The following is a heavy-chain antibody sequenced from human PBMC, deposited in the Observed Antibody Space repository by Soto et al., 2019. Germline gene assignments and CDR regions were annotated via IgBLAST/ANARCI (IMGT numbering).Heavy chain of an antibody. CDR3: ARQTPPYYDFWSGYPYLDY. CDR2: IYYSGST. CDR1: GGSISSYY. D-gene: IGHD3-3*01. J-gene: IGHJ4*02. Sequence: SETLYLTCTVSGGSISSYYWSWIRQPPGKGLEWIGYIYYSGSTNYSPSLKSRVTISVDTSKNQFSLKLSSVTAADTAVYYCARQTPPYYDFWSGYPYLDYWGQGTLVTVSS. V-gene: IGHV4-59*08.